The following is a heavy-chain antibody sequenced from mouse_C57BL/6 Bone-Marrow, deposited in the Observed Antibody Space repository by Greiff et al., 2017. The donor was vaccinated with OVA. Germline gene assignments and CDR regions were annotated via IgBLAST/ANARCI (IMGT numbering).Heavy chain of an antibody. Sequence: QVQLQQPGAKLVMPGASVKLSCKASGNTFPSSWMPWVKQRPGQGLEWIGEIDPSDSYTNYNQKFKGKSTLTVDKSSSTAYMQLSSLTSEDSAVYYCARSGTTVVAPFDYWGQGTTLTVSS. D-gene: IGHD1-1*01. CDR1: GNTFPSSW. CDR2: IDPSDSYT. V-gene: IGHV1-69*01. J-gene: IGHJ2*01. CDR3: ARSGTTVVAPFDY.